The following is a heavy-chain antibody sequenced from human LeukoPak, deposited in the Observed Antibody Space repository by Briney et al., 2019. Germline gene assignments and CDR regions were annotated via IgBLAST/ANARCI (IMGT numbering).Heavy chain of an antibody. CDR3: ARDGTYYYDYWFDP. CDR1: GDSFSSNSAA. CDR2: TYYRSKWYN. V-gene: IGHV6-1*01. J-gene: IGHJ5*02. D-gene: IGHD3-22*01. Sequence: SQTLSLTCAISGDSFSSNSAAWNWIRQSPSRGLEWLGRTYYRSKWYNDYAVSVKSRITINPDTSKNQFSLQLNSVTPEDTAVFYCARDGTYYYDYWFDPWGQGTLVTVSS.